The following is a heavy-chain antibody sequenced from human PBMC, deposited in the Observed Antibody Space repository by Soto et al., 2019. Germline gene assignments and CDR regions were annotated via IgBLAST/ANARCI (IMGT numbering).Heavy chain of an antibody. Sequence: QVQLVQSGAEVKKPGASMKVSCKASGYTFTSHGISWVRRAPGQELEWMGWNNVYNGDTNYARKFQGRVPMTEDSPTNTAYIEARSLRSADTAVYYCARDALGGTVLATILFDQWGQGTLV. V-gene: IGHV1-18*04. CDR1: GYTFTSHG. CDR2: NNVYNGDT. D-gene: IGHD5-12*01. CDR3: ARDALGGTVLATILFDQ. J-gene: IGHJ4*02.